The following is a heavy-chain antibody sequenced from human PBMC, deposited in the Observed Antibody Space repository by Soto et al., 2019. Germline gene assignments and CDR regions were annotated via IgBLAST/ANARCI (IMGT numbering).Heavy chain of an antibody. D-gene: IGHD6-19*01. CDR3: ARGGDEAVAYAFDI. J-gene: IGHJ3*02. CDR2: IWYDGSSK. CDR1: GFTFSSYA. V-gene: IGHV3-33*08. Sequence: PGGSLRLSCAASGFTFSSYAMSWVRQAPGKGLEWVAAIWYDGSSKYYADSVKGRFTISRDNSKNTLYLQMNSLRAEDTAVYYCARGGDEAVAYAFDIWGQGTMVTVSS.